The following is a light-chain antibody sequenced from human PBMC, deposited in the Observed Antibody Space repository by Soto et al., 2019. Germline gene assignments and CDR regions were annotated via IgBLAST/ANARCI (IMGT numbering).Light chain of an antibody. V-gene: IGKV2-28*01. CDR2: LGS. CDR1: RSHLYSNGYTY. CDR3: MHALQIPIT. Sequence: IVMTQSPPSPPVPARELASISCSSTRSHLYSNGYTYLDWYLQKPVQSPQLLIYLGSSRASGVTARFSGSGSGTDFTLNISRVEAEEVGIYYCMHALQIPITFGHGTRVEIK. J-gene: IGKJ5*01.